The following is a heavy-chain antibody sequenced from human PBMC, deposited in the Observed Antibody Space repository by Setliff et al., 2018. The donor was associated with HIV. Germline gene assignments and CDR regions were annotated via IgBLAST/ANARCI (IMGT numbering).Heavy chain of an antibody. J-gene: IGHJ4*02. Sequence: PSETLSLTCSVSGGSINSGHYYWSWIRHHPGKGLEWIGYIYYTGSTYFNPSLKSRVTLSIDTSKNQFSLKLSSVTAADTAVYYCARDRYAGEIDYWGQGTLVTV. CDR2: IYYTGST. CDR1: GGSINSGHYY. CDR3: ARDRYAGEIDY. D-gene: IGHD3-10*01. V-gene: IGHV4-31*03.